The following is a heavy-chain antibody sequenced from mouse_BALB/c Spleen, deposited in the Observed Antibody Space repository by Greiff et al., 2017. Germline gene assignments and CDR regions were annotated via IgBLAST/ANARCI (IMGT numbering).Heavy chain of an antibody. CDR2: IRNKANGYTT. V-gene: IGHV7-3*02. CDR1: GFTFTAYY. Sequence: EVLLVESGGGLVQPGGSLRLSCATSGFTFTAYYMSWVRQPPGKALEWLGFIRNKANGYTTEYSASVKGRFTISRDNSQSILYLQMNTLRAEDSATYYCARDREWDDYDGRNAMDYWGQGTSVTVSS. J-gene: IGHJ4*01. D-gene: IGHD2-4*01. CDR3: ARDREWDDYDGRNAMDY.